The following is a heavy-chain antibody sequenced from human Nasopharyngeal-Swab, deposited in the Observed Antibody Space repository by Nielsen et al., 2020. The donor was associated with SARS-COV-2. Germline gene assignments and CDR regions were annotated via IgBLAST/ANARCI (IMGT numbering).Heavy chain of an antibody. D-gene: IGHD6-19*01. Sequence: ASVKVSCKASGYTFTGYYMHWVRQAPGQGLEWMGWINPNSGGTNYAQKFQGRVTMTTDTSTTTAYMELRSLKSDDTAVYYCARRHGVVEGSGWNYFDFWGQGTLVTVPS. V-gene: IGHV1-2*02. J-gene: IGHJ4*02. CDR3: ARRHGVVEGSGWNYFDF. CDR2: INPNSGGT. CDR1: GYTFTGYY.